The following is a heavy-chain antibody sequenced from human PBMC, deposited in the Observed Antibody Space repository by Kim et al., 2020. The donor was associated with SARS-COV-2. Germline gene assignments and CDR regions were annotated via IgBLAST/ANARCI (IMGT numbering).Heavy chain of an antibody. D-gene: IGHD3-10*01. Sequence: GGSLRLSCAASGFTFSSYAMHWVRQAPGKGLEWVAVISYDGSNKYYADSVKGRFTISRDNSKNTLYLQMNSLRAEDTAVYYCARDRRWFGSFDPLYYYGMDVWGQGTTVTVSS. CDR1: GFTFSSYA. CDR3: ARDRRWFGSFDPLYYYGMDV. V-gene: IGHV3-30*04. CDR2: ISYDGSNK. J-gene: IGHJ6*02.